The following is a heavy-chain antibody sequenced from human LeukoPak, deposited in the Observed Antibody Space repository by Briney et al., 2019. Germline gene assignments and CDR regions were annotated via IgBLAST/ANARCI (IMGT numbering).Heavy chain of an antibody. CDR2: IDPSDSYT. CDR1: GYRFTSYW. J-gene: IGHJ5*02. D-gene: IGHD1-7*01. CDR3: AQSRITGTTDWFDP. Sequence: GESLKISCKGSGYRFTSYWISWVRQRPGKGLEWMGRIDPSDSYTNYSPSFQGHVTISADKSISTAYLQWSSLKASDNAMYYCAQSRITGTTDWFDPWGQGTLVTVSS. V-gene: IGHV5-10-1*01.